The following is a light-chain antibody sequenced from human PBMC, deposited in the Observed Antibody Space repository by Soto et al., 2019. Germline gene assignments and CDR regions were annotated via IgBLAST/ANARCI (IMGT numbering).Light chain of an antibody. CDR2: KAS. J-gene: IGKJ2*01. CDR3: QQYNSYSYT. Sequence: IQMTQSPSTLSASVGDRVTITCRASQSISSWLAWYQQKPGKAPKLLIYKASSLESGVPSRFNGSGSGTEFTLTISSLQPDDFATYYCQQYNSYSYTFGQGTKLEIK. CDR1: QSISSW. V-gene: IGKV1-5*03.